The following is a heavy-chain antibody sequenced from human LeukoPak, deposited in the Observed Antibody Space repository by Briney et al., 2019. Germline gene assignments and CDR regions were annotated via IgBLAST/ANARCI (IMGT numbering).Heavy chain of an antibody. Sequence: GGSLRLSCAASGFTFSSYAMHWVRQAPGKGLEWVAVISYDGSDKYYADSVKGRFTISRDNSKNTLYLQMNSLRAEDTAVYYCARVSEARAWEYYFDYWGQGTLVTVSS. CDR2: ISYDGSDK. CDR1: GFTFSSYA. D-gene: IGHD1-26*01. V-gene: IGHV3-30-3*01. CDR3: ARVSEARAWEYYFDY. J-gene: IGHJ4*02.